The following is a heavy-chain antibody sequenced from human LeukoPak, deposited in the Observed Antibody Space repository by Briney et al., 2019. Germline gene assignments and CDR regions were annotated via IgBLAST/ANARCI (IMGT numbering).Heavy chain of an antibody. V-gene: IGHV1-2*02. CDR2: INPNSGGT. CDR3: ATLRDGWLSHFSSPSDY. CDR1: GYTFTGYY. D-gene: IGHD3-9*01. Sequence: GASVKVSCKASGYTFTGYYMHWVRQAPGQGLEWMGWINPNSGGTNYAQKFQGRVTMTEDTSTDTAYMELSSLRSEDTAVYYCATLRDGWLSHFSSPSDYWGQGTLVTVSS. J-gene: IGHJ4*02.